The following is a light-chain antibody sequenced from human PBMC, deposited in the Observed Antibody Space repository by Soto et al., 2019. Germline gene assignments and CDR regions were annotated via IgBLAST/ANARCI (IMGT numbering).Light chain of an antibody. V-gene: IGLV2-14*01. J-gene: IGLJ1*01. CDR3: SSYTSSSGV. CDR1: SSDVGGYNY. Sequence: QSVLTQPASVSGSPGQSITISCTGTSSDVGGYNYVSWYQQHPGKAPKLMIYEVSNRPSGVSNRFSGSKSGNTASLTISGLQDEDEADYYCSSYTSSSGVFGTGTKVTVL. CDR2: EVS.